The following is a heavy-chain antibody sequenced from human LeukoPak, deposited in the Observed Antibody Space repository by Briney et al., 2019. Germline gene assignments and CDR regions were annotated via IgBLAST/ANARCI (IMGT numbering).Heavy chain of an antibody. CDR1: GFTFISYW. CDR2: ISSSSSTI. V-gene: IGHV3-48*01. D-gene: IGHD6-13*01. Sequence: PGGSLRLSCAASGFTFISYWLTWVRQAPGKGLEWVSYISSSSSTIYYADSVKGRFTISRDNAKNSLYLQMNSLRAEDTAVYYCVAAGTFDYWGQGALVTVSS. CDR3: VAAGTFDY. J-gene: IGHJ4*02.